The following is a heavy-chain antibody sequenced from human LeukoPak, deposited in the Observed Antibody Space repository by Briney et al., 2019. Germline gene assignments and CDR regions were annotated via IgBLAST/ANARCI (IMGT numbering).Heavy chain of an antibody. V-gene: IGHV3-74*01. D-gene: IGHD4-23*01. CDR3: ARGTSGGKYYFDN. J-gene: IGHJ4*02. CDR1: GFSFRDFW. CDR2: IKTDGSNN. Sequence: GGSLRLSCAAFGFSFRDFWMHWVRQVPGKEVVWFSRIKTDGSNNYYADSVKGRFTISRDNAKNTLYLQMNSLTTEDTAVYYCARGTSGGKYYFDNWGQGTLVTVSS.